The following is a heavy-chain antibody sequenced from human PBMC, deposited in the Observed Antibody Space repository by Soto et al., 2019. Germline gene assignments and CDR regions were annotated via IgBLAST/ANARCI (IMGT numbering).Heavy chain of an antibody. CDR2: IKRDGSEK. J-gene: IGHJ6*02. CDR1: GFTFSSYW. CDR3: ARGYFDWLYAGMDV. D-gene: IGHD3-9*01. V-gene: IGHV3-7*04. Sequence: GGSLRLSCAASGFTFSSYWMSWVRQAPGKGLEWVAIIKRDGSEKYYVDSVKGRFTISRDNAKNSLYLQMNSLRAEDTAVYYCARGYFDWLYAGMDVWGQGTTVTVSS.